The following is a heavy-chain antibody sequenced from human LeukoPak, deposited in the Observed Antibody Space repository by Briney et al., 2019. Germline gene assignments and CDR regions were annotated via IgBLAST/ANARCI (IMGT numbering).Heavy chain of an antibody. CDR3: ARERTGFYAEY. V-gene: IGHV3-30*04. D-gene: IGHD3/OR15-3a*01. CDR1: GFTFSHYA. CDR2: ISYDGSEQ. J-gene: IGHJ4*02. Sequence: GGSLRLSCAASGFTFSHYAMYWVRQAPGKGLEWVALISYDGSEQHYADSVKGRFTISRDSPKNTLHLQMNTLRPEYTAVYYCARERTGFYAEYWGQGTLVTVSS.